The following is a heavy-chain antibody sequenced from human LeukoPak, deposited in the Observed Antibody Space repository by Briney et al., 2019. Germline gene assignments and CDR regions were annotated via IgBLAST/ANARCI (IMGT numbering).Heavy chain of an antibody. CDR1: GLTFISYA. CDR3: ARDGGEYSYGYFDY. Sequence: PGGSLRLSCAASGLTFISYAMHWVRQAPGKGLEWVAVISYDGSNKYYADSVKGRFTISRDNSKNTLYLQMNSLRAEDTAVYYCARDGGEYSYGYFDYWGQGTLVTVSS. J-gene: IGHJ4*02. V-gene: IGHV3-30-3*01. D-gene: IGHD5-18*01. CDR2: ISYDGSNK.